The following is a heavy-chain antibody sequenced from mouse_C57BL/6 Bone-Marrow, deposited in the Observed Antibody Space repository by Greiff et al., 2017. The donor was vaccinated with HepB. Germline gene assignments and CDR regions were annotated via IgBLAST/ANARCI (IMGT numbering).Heavy chain of an antibody. CDR1: GSPFPDSS. CDR3: ARWGERYFDV. J-gene: IGHJ1*03. Sequence: EVPLQPSGPALVKPGASVPLSFQASGSPFPDSSLPWVKPSHGKSLEWIGDINPNNGGTSYNQKFKGKATLTVDKSSSTAYMELRSLTSEDSAVYYCARWGERYFDVWGTGTTVTVSS. CDR2: INPNNGGT. V-gene: IGHV1-26*01.